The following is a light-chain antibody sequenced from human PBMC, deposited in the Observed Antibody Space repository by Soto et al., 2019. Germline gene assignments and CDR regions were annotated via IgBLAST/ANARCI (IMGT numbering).Light chain of an antibody. CDR1: NIGSKG. CDR3: QVWDSRNDHVI. V-gene: IGLV3-21*04. J-gene: IGLJ2*01. Sequence: SYELTQPPSVSVAPGKTARITCGGNNIGSKGVHWYQQKPGQAPVLVIYYNTDRPSGIPERFSGSNSGNTATLTISRVEAGDEADYYWQVWDSRNDHVIFGGGTKGTVL. CDR2: YNT.